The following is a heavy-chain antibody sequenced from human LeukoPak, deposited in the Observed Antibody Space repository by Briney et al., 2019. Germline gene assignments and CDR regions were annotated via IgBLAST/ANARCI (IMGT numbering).Heavy chain of an antibody. D-gene: IGHD3-10*01. CDR3: AGRSQDYYYFDY. Sequence: GGSLRLSCAASGFTVSSNYMSWVRQAPGKGLEWVSVIYSGGSTYYADSVKGRCTISRDNSKNTLYLQMNSLRAEDTAVYYCAGRSQDYYYFDYWGQGTLVTVSS. V-gene: IGHV3-66*02. J-gene: IGHJ4*02. CDR1: GFTVSSNY. CDR2: IYSGGST.